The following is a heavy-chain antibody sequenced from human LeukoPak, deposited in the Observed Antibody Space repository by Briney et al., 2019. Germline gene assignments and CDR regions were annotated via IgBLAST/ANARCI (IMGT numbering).Heavy chain of an antibody. D-gene: IGHD2-21*02. Sequence: PSQTLSLTCTVSGGSISSGGYYWSWIRQHPGKGLEWIGYIYYSGSTYYNPSLKSRVTISVDTSKNQFSLKLSSVTAADTAVYYCARAKIVAVTAQHAPDAFDIWGQGTMVTVSS. CDR3: ARAKIVAVTAQHAPDAFDI. V-gene: IGHV4-31*03. CDR1: GGSISSGGYY. J-gene: IGHJ3*02. CDR2: IYYSGST.